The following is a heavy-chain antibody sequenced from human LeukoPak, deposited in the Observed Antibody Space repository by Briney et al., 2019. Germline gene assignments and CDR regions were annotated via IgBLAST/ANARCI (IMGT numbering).Heavy chain of an antibody. V-gene: IGHV4-38-2*01. J-gene: IGHJ3*02. CDR2: IHHSGTT. CDR3: ARRLGVITRDAYDI. D-gene: IGHD3-3*01. CDR1: GYSISSGYH. Sequence: PSETLSLTCAVSGYSISSGYHWGWIRQPPGKGLEWIGYIHHSGTTDYNPSLKSRVIILVDTTKNQFSLKVDSLTAADTAVYYCARRLGVITRDAYDIWGQGTMVIVSS.